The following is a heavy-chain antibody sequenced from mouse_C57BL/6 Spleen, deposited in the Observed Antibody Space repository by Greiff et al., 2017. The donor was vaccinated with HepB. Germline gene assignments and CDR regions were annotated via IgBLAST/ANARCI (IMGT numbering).Heavy chain of an antibody. J-gene: IGHJ4*01. V-gene: IGHV1-52*01. Sequence: VQLQQSGAELVRPGSSVKLSCKASGYTFTSYWMHWVKQRPIQGLEWIGNIDPSDSETHYNQKFKDKATLTVDKSSSTAYMQLSSLTSEDSAVYYCARGPIVTDYYAMDYWGQGTSVTVSS. D-gene: IGHD2-5*01. CDR1: GYTFTSYW. CDR3: ARGPIVTDYYAMDY. CDR2: IDPSDSET.